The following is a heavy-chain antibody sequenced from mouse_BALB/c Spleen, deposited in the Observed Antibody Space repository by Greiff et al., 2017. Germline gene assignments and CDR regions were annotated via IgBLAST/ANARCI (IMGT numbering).Heavy chain of an antibody. V-gene: IGHV2-6-2*01. CDR2: IWSDGST. J-gene: IGHJ4*01. D-gene: IGHD2-4*01. CDR3: ARQSYYDYDDYAMDY. CDR1: GFSLTSYG. Sequence: QVQLKESGPDLVAPSQSLSITCTVSGFSLTSYGVHWVRQPPGKGLEWLVVIWSDGSTTYNSALKSRLSISKDNSKSQVFLKMNSLQTDDTAMYYCARQSYYDYDDYAMDYWGQGTSVTVSS.